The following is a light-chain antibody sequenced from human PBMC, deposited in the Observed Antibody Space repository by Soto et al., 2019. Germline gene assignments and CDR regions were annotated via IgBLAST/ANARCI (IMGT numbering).Light chain of an antibody. CDR2: QDS. Sequence: SSELTQPPAVSVSPGQTASITCSGAKLGDKYACWYQQKPGQSPVLVIYQDSKRPSGIPERFSRSNSGNTATLTIRGTQAMEEADYYCQAWDSSTVVFGGGTKLTVL. CDR3: QAWDSSTVV. J-gene: IGLJ2*01. V-gene: IGLV3-1*01. CDR1: KLGDKY.